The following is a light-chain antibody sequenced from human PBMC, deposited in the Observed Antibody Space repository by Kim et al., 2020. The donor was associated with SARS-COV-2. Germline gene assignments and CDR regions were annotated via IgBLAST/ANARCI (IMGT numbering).Light chain of an antibody. Sequence: SSELTQDPAVSVALGQTVRITCQGDSLRSYYASWFQQKPGQAPVLVIYGKNNRPSGIPDRFSGSSSGNTASLTITGAQAEDEADYYCNSRDSSGHPWVFGGGTQLTVL. CDR1: SLRSYY. V-gene: IGLV3-19*01. J-gene: IGLJ3*02. CDR3: NSRDSSGHPWV. CDR2: GKN.